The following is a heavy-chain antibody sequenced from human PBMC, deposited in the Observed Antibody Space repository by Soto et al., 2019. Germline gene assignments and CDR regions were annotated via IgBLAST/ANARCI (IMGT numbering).Heavy chain of an antibody. J-gene: IGHJ5*02. CDR3: ATQEVGGSYVYTFDP. V-gene: IGHV4-39*02. CDR1: GGSISSSSYY. D-gene: IGHD1-26*01. Sequence: QLQLQESGPGLVKPSETLSLTCTVSGGSISSSSYYWGWIRQPPGKGLEWIGSIYYSGSTYYNPSLKSRVTISVGTSKNHFSLKLSSVTAADTAVYYCATQEVGGSYVYTFDPWGQGTLVTVSS. CDR2: IYYSGST.